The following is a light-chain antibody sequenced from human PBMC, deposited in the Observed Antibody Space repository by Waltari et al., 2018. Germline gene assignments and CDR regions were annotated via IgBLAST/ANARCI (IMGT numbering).Light chain of an antibody. CDR3: NSRDSSGNHVV. CDR1: SLRSYY. V-gene: IGLV3-19*01. CDR2: GKN. J-gene: IGLJ2*01. Sequence: SSELTQDPAVSVALGQTVRITCQGDSLRSYYASWYQQKPGQAPVLVIYGKNNRPSGIPDRFSGSSSGNTACLTITGAQAEGEAEYYCNSRDSSGNHVVFGGGTKLTVL.